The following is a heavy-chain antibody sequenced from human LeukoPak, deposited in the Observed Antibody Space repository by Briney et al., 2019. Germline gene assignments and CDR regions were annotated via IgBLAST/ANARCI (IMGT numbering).Heavy chain of an antibody. CDR3: ARGDYDILTGYLGY. CDR2: ISSSCSYI. CDR1: GFTFSSYS. J-gene: IGHJ4*02. Sequence: PGGSLRLSCAASGFTFSSYSMNWVRQAPGKGLEWVSSISSSCSYIYYADSVKGRFTISRDNAKNSLYLQMHSLRAEDTAVYYCARGDYDILTGYLGYWGQGTLVTVSS. V-gene: IGHV3-21*01. D-gene: IGHD3-9*01.